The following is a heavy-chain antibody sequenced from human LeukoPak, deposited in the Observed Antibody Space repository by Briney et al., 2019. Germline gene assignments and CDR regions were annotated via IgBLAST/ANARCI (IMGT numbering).Heavy chain of an antibody. J-gene: IGHJ4*02. CDR1: GFTFRSYW. CDR3: AKAPIAAAGIYYFDY. V-gene: IGHV3-7*01. D-gene: IGHD6-13*01. Sequence: PGGSLRLSCAASGFTFRSYWMTWVRQAPGKGLEWVANIKEDGSEKYYVNSLKGRFTISRDNSKNTLYLQMNSLRAEDTAVYCCAKAPIAAAGIYYFDYWGQGTLVTVSS. CDR2: IKEDGSEK.